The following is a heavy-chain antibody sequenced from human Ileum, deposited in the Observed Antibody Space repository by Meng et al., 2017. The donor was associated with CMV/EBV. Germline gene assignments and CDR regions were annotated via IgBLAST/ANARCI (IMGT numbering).Heavy chain of an antibody. J-gene: IGHJ6*02. Sequence: GESLKISCSASGFTRASHDINWVRQAPGKGLEWLSHINRGGTTVYHADSVKGRVTISRDNAKNTVFLQIDSLGVGDTAVYYCAREGDVKTGTYYYGMDVWGRGTMVTVSS. CDR2: INRGGTTV. V-gene: IGHV3-48*03. D-gene: IGHD3-10*01. CDR1: GFTRASHD. CDR3: AREGDVKTGTYYYGMDV.